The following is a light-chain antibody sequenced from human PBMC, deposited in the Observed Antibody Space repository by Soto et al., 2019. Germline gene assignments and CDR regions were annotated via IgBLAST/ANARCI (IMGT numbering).Light chain of an antibody. V-gene: IGKV1-27*01. CDR3: QKYNSAPWT. Sequence: MTQSPATLSVSPGEGATLSCRATENINQNLAWYQQKPGTVPKLLISAASTLQTGVPSRFSGGGSGTDFTLTISSLQPEDVATYYCQKYNSAPWTFGQGTKVDIK. J-gene: IGKJ1*01. CDR2: AAS. CDR1: ENINQN.